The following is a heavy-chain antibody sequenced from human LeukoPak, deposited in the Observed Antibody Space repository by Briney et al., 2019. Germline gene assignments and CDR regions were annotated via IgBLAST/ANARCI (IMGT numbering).Heavy chain of an antibody. D-gene: IGHD2-21*02. CDR1: GFTFSSYW. Sequence: PGESLRLSCAASGFTFSSYWMSWVRQAPGKGLEWVANIKQDGSEKYYVDSVKGRFTISRDNAKNSLYLQMNSLRAEDTAVYYCARDSPNCGGDCYYFDYWGQGTLVTVSS. J-gene: IGHJ4*02. CDR2: IKQDGSEK. CDR3: ARDSPNCGGDCYYFDY. V-gene: IGHV3-7*01.